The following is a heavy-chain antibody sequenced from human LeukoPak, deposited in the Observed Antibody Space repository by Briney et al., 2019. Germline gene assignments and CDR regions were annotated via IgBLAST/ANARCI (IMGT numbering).Heavy chain of an antibody. V-gene: IGHV3-30*02. CDR1: GFTISSYG. Sequence: GGSLRLSCAASGFTISSYGMHWVRQAPGKGLEWVAYIQYDGSNEQYADSVKGRFSISRVSSKNILYLQMNSLRAEDTAVYYCAKDRCSNGIGCYYYYMDVWGKGTTVTISS. J-gene: IGHJ6*03. CDR2: IQYDGSNE. CDR3: AKDRCSNGIGCYYYYMDV. D-gene: IGHD2-8*01.